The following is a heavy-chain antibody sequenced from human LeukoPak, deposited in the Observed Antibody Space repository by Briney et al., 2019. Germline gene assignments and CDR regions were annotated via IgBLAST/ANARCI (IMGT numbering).Heavy chain of an antibody. CDR3: ARATIFGVVSYYMDV. Sequence: PSETLSLTCTVSGCSISSYYWSWIRQPPGKGLEWIGYIYYSGSTNYNPSLKSRVTISVDTSKNQFSLKLSSVTAADTAVYYCARATIFGVVSYYMDVWGKGTTVTVSS. V-gene: IGHV4-59*01. J-gene: IGHJ6*03. CDR1: GCSISSYY. D-gene: IGHD3-3*01. CDR2: IYYSGST.